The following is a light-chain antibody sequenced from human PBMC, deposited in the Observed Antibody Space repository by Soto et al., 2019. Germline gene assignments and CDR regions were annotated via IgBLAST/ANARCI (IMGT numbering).Light chain of an antibody. CDR2: AAS. J-gene: IGKJ1*01. CDR3: QQYHSSVWT. CDR1: LPISNY. Sequence: DIPMTQSPSSLSASVGDRVTITCRASLPISNYLAWYQQKPGKIPNVMIYAASTLQAGVPSRFSGSGSGTDCTLTISRLEPEDVAVYFCQQYHSSVWTLGQGTKVDI. V-gene: IGKV1-27*01.